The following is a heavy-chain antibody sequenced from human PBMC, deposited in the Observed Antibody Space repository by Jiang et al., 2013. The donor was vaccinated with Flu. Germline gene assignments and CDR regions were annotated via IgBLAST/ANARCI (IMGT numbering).Heavy chain of an antibody. Sequence: PGLVKPSETLSLTCTVSGGSISSYYWSWIRQPAGKGLEWIGRIYTSGSTNYNPSLKSRVTISVDTSKNQFSLKLSSVTAADTAVYYCARDRYYGSGSYYDLYYYGMDVWGQGTTVTVSS. CDR1: GGSISSYY. J-gene: IGHJ6*02. CDR2: IYTSGST. D-gene: IGHD3-10*01. V-gene: IGHV4-4*07. CDR3: ARDRYYGSGSYYDLYYYGMDV.